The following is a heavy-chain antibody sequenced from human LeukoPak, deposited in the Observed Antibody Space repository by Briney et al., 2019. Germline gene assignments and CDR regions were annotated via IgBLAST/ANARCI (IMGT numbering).Heavy chain of an antibody. CDR1: GFTFSSYA. Sequence: GGSLRPSCAASGFTFSSYAMCWVRQAPGKGLEWVSSISGSNTYYADSVKGRFTISRDNSKNTLYLQMNSLRAEDTAVYYCARGQPMAAAGNWGQGTLVTVSS. CDR3: ARGQPMAAAGN. J-gene: IGHJ4*02. D-gene: IGHD6-13*01. CDR2: ISGSNT. V-gene: IGHV3-23*01.